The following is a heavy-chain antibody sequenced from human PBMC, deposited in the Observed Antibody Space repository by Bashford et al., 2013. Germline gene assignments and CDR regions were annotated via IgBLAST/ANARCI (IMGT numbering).Heavy chain of an antibody. J-gene: IGHJ4*02. CDR3: AMDGYNARSHDY. V-gene: IGHV3-21*01. CDR2: ISSSSSYI. Sequence: VRQAPGKGLEWVSSISSSSSYIYYADSVKGRFTISRDNAKNSLYLQMNSLRAEDTAVYYCAMDGYNARSHDYWGQGTLVTVSS. D-gene: IGHD5-24*01.